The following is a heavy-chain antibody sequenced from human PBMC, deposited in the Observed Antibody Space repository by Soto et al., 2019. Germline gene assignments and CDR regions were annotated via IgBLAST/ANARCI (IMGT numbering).Heavy chain of an antibody. J-gene: IGHJ5*02. V-gene: IGHV4-59*08. CDR2: IYYSGST. Sequence: PSETLSLTCTVSGGSISSYYWSWIRQPPGKGLEWVGYIYYSGSTNYNPSLKSRVTISVDTSKNQFSLKLSSVTAADTAVYYCARQDYYYGSGSYYNDWFDPWGQGTLVTVSS. CDR3: ARQDYYYGSGSYYNDWFDP. CDR1: GGSISSYY. D-gene: IGHD3-10*01.